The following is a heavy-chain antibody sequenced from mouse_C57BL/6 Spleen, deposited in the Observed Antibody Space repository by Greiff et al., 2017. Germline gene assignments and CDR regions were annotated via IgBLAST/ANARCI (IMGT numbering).Heavy chain of an antibody. CDR3: SRRDYINFSFAC. D-gene: IGHD2-5*01. CDR2: INPNNGGT. V-gene: IGHV1-18*01. J-gene: IGHJ3*01. Sequence: VQLKQSGPELVKPGASVKIPCKASGYTFTDYNLDWVKQSHGKSLEWIGDINPNNGGTIYKQKFKGKATLTVDKSYSTAYRDLRSLTSDDTAVYYCSRRDYINFSFACWGQGALVTVSA. CDR1: GYTFTDYN.